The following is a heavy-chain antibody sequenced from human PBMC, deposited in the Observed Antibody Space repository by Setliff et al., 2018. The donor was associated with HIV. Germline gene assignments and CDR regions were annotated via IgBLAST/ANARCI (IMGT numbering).Heavy chain of an antibody. Sequence: SETLSLTCSVSGGSMSSGDYYWSWIRQHPGKGLEWIGYIYYSGSTYYNPSLKSRVTISVDTSKNQFSLKLSSVTAADTAVYYCARSKYYDILTAYGDYYYYYMDVWGKGTTVTVSS. CDR2: IYYSGST. CDR1: GGSMSSGDYY. D-gene: IGHD3-9*01. J-gene: IGHJ6*03. CDR3: ARSKYYDILTAYGDYYYYYMDV. V-gene: IGHV4-31*03.